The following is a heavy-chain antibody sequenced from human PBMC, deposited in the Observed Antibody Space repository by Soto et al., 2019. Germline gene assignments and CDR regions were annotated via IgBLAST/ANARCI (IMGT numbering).Heavy chain of an antibody. CDR3: GRVDGGWYFGD. CDR1: GFIFSDHY. V-gene: IGHV3-72*01. Sequence: EVKLVESGGGLVQPGGSLRLSCAASGFIFSDHYMDWVRQAPGKGLEWVGRTRNKANSYTTEYAASVKGRFTISRDASRNSLDLQMNRLKAEDPGGYYCGRVDGGWYFGDWGQGTLVTVSS. CDR2: TRNKANSYTT. D-gene: IGHD6-19*01. J-gene: IGHJ4*02.